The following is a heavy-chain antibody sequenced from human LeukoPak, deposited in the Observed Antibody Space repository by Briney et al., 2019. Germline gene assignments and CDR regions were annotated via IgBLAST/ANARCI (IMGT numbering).Heavy chain of an antibody. Sequence: SQTLSLTCSVSGYSINSDHYWGWIRQPPGKGLEWIGSIYRSGSTDYNPSLKSRVSILLDTSKNQFSLKLSSVTAADTAVYYCAREVDAIFGVVITYYFDYWGQGTLVTVSS. J-gene: IGHJ4*02. CDR2: IYRSGST. D-gene: IGHD3-3*01. CDR3: AREVDAIFGVVITYYFDY. CDR1: GYSINSDHY. V-gene: IGHV4-38-2*02.